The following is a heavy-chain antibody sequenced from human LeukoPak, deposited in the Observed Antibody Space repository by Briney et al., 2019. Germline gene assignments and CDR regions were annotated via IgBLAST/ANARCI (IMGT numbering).Heavy chain of an antibody. D-gene: IGHD5-12*01. V-gene: IGHV5-51*01. CDR2: IYPGDSDT. CDR3: ARLGIVATIRGGEDNWFDP. Sequence: PGDSLKISCKASGYSFTTYWIGWVRQMPGKGLEWMGIIYPGDSDTRYSPSFQGQVTISADKSISTAYLQWSSLKASDTAMYYCARLGIVATIRGGEDNWFDPWGQGTLVTVSS. J-gene: IGHJ5*02. CDR1: GYSFTTYW.